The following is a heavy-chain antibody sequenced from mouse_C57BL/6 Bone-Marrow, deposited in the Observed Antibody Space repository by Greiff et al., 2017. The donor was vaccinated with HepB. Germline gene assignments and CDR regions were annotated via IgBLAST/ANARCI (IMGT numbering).Heavy chain of an antibody. CDR2: IRSKSNNYAT. D-gene: IGHD1-1*01. CDR3: VRKGVSYYYGSRGFDY. J-gene: IGHJ2*01. Sequence: EVQLVESGGGLVQPKGSLKLSCAASGFSFNTYAMNWVRQAPGKGLEWVARIRSKSNNYATYYADSVKDRFTISRDDSESMLYLQMNNLKTEDTAMYYGVRKGVSYYYGSRGFDYWGQGTTLTVAS. CDR1: GFSFNTYA. V-gene: IGHV10-1*01.